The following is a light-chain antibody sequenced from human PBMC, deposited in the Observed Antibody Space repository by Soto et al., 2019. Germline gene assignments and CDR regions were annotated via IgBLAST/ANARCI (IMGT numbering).Light chain of an antibody. CDR2: DVN. V-gene: IGLV2-11*01. CDR1: SSDVGGYNY. J-gene: IGLJ1*01. Sequence: QSALTQPRSVSGSPGQSVTISCTGTSSDVGGYNYVSWYQHHPGKVPKLMIYDVNKRPSGVPDRFSGSKSGNTASLTISGLQEEDQADYYCSSYAGSYTYVLGTGTKVTVL. CDR3: SSYAGSYTYV.